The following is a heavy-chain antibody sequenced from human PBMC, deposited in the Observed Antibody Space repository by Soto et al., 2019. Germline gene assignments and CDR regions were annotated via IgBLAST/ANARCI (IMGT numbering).Heavy chain of an antibody. V-gene: IGHV1-18*01. D-gene: IGHD3-10*01. Sequence: GASVKVSCKASGYMFTSYGINWVRQAPGQGLEWMGWISAYNGNIKYAQNFQGRVTMTTDTSTSTAYMEMRSLRSDDTAVYYCVRDLDGSGSYYTGYWGPGTLVTVSS. J-gene: IGHJ4*02. CDR2: ISAYNGNI. CDR1: GYMFTSYG. CDR3: VRDLDGSGSYYTGY.